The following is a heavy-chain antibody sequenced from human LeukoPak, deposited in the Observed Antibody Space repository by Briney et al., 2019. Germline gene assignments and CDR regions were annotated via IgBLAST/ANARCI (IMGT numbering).Heavy chain of an antibody. CDR3: AKILGLYAFDI. CDR1: GFTFSNYS. J-gene: IGHJ3*02. Sequence: GGSLRLSCAASGFTFSNYSMHWVRQAPGKGLEWVAFIGYDGSNKYYADSVKGRFTISRDNSKNTLYPQMNSLRAEDTAVYYCAKILGLYAFDIWGQGTMVTVSS. CDR2: IGYDGSNK. V-gene: IGHV3-30*02.